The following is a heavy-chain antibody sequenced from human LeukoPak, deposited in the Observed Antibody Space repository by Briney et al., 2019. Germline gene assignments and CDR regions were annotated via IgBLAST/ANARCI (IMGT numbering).Heavy chain of an antibody. Sequence: GGSLRLSCAASGFTVSSNYMTWVRQAPGKGLECVSVIYTDGSTYYADSVKGRFTISRDSSKNTLYLQMNSLRAEDTAVYYCARDPYYAGSSDPWGQGTLDTVSS. J-gene: IGHJ5*02. CDR3: ARDPYYAGSSDP. V-gene: IGHV3-53*01. CDR2: IYTDGST. CDR1: GFTVSSNY. D-gene: IGHD3-3*01.